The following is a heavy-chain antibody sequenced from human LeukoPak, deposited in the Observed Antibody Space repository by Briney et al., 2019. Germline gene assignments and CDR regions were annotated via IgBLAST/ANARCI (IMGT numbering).Heavy chain of an antibody. J-gene: IGHJ6*04. V-gene: IGHV3-20*04. CDR2: INWNSGSI. CDR3: AELGITMIGGV. D-gene: IGHD3-10*02. CDR1: GFTFDDYG. Sequence: GGSLRLSCAASGFTFDDYGMSWVRQAPGKGLEWVSGINWNSGSIDYADSVKGRFTISRDNAKNSLYLQMNSLRAEDTAVYYCAELGITMIGGVWGKGTTVTISS.